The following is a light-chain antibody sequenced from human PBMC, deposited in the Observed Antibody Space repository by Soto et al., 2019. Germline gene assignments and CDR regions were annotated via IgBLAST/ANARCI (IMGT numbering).Light chain of an antibody. Sequence: EIVLTQSPDTLSLSPGERATLSCRSDQSVSSYLAWYQQKPVHAPRLLIYDASNRATGIPGRFSGGGSGTDFTLTISSLEPEDFAVYYRQQRSNWPITFGQGTRLEIK. CDR3: QQRSNWPIT. CDR1: QSVSSY. J-gene: IGKJ5*01. V-gene: IGKV3-11*01. CDR2: DAS.